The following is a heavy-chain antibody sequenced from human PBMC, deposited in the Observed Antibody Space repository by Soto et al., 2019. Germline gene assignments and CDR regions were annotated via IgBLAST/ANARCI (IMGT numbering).Heavy chain of an antibody. CDR3: ARVRHLVGYFYYYMDV. CDR2: IKQDGSEK. J-gene: IGHJ6*03. V-gene: IGHV3-7*03. D-gene: IGHD6-6*01. CDR1: GFTFSSYW. Sequence: PGGSLRLSCAASGFTFSSYWMSWVRQAPGKGLEWVANIKQDGSEKYYVDSVKGRFTISRDNAKNSLYLQMNSLRSDDTAVYYCARVRHLVGYFYYYMDVWGNGTTVTVSS.